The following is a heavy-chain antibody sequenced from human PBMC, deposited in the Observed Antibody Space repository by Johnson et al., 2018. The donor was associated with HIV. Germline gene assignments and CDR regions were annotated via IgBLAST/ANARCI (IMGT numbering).Heavy chain of an antibody. J-gene: IGHJ3*02. CDR3: ARDLRYNWNSHDIFDI. Sequence: QVQLVESGGGVVQPGRSLRLSCAASGFTFSTYGMHWVRQAPGKGLEWVAVMWYDGSNKYYADSVKGRFTISRDNAKNSLYLQMNSLRAEDTAVYYCARDLRYNWNSHDIFDIWGQGTMVTVSS. CDR1: GFTFSTYG. V-gene: IGHV3-33*01. CDR2: MWYDGSNK. D-gene: IGHD1-7*01.